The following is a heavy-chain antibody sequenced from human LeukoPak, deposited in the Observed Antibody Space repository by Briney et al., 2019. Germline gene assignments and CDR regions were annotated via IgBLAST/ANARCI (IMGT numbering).Heavy chain of an antibody. V-gene: IGHV1-3*01. D-gene: IGHD2-2*01. CDR3: ARGWRTRDVVVPAAMSY. CDR2: INAGNGNT. CDR1: GYTFTSYA. Sequence: GASVTVSCKASGYTFTSYAMHWVRQAPGQRLEWMGWINAGNGNTKYSQKFQGRVTITRDTSASTAYMELSSLRSEDTAVYYCARGWRTRDVVVPAAMSYWGQGTLVTVSS. J-gene: IGHJ4*02.